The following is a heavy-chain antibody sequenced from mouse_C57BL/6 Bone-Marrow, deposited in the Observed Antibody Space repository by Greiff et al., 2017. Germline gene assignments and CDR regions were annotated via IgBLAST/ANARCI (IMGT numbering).Heavy chain of an antibody. D-gene: IGHD1-1*01. J-gene: IGHJ1*03. V-gene: IGHV1-74*01. CDR3: ATTVVPHWYFDV. Sequence: QVQLQQPGAELVKPGASVKVSCKASGYTFTSYWMHWVKQRPGQGLEWIGRIHPSDSDTNYNQKFKGKATLTVDQSSSTAYMQLSSLTSEDSAVYYCATTVVPHWYFDVGGTGTTVTVSS. CDR1: GYTFTSYW. CDR2: IHPSDSDT.